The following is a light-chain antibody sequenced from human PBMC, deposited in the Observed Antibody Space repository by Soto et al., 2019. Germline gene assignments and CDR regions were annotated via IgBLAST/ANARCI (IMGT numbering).Light chain of an antibody. Sequence: EIVMTQSPATLSVSPGERATLSCRASQSVSSNLVWYQQKPGQAPRLLIYGASTRATGIPARFSGSGSGTDFTLTISSLEPEDFAVYYCQQRSNWPPPITFGQGTRLEIK. CDR2: GAS. V-gene: IGKV3-15*01. CDR3: QQRSNWPPPIT. CDR1: QSVSSN. J-gene: IGKJ5*01.